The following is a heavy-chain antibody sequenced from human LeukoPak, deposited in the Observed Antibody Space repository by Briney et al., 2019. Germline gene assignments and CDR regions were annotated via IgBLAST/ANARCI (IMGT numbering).Heavy chain of an antibody. CDR1: GFTFSSYG. D-gene: IGHD3-9*01. J-gene: IGHJ4*02. CDR2: IRYDGSNK. CDR3: ARDYYDILTGYLTPTFDY. V-gene: IGHV3-30*02. Sequence: GGSLRLSCAASGFTFSSYGIHWVRQAPGKGLDWVAFIRYDGSNKYYADSVKGRFTISRENAKNSLYLQMNSLRAGDTAVYYCARDYYDILTGYLTPTFDYWGQGTLVTVSS.